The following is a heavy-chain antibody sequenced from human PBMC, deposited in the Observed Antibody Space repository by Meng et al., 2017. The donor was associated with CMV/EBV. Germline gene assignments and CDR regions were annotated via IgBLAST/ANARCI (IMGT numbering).Heavy chain of an antibody. CDR2: IYRGGKT. CDR1: GFTVSNNY. Sequence: GESLKISCAASGFTVSNNYISWVRQAPGKGLEWVSTIYRGGKTFYADSVKGRFTISRDNSKNTLFLEMNSLRVEDTAVYYCARWPGESPRNDWGQGTRVTVSS. D-gene: IGHD7-27*01. J-gene: IGHJ1*01. V-gene: IGHV3-53*01. CDR3: ARWPGESPRND.